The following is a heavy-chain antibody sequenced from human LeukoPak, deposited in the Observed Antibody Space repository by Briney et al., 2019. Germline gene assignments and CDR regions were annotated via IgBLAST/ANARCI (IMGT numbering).Heavy chain of an antibody. CDR1: GGSFSSYY. Sequence: ASETLSLTCAVYGGSFSSYYWSWIRQPPGKGLEWIGEINHSGSTNYNPSLKSRVTISVDTSKNQFSLKLSSVTAADTAVYYCVGFSGRADYWGQGTLVTVSS. CDR2: INHSGST. CDR3: VGFSGRADY. V-gene: IGHV4-34*01. J-gene: IGHJ4*02. D-gene: IGHD6-19*01.